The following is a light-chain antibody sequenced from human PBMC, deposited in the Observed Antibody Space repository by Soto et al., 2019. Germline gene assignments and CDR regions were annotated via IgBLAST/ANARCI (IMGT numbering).Light chain of an antibody. J-gene: IGKJ1*01. CDR2: DAS. V-gene: IGKV1-5*01. Sequence: DIQMTQSPPTLSASVGDRATITCRASQTISTWMAWYQQKPGQAPKLLVYDASTLQSGVAARFSGSGSGTEFTLIISGLQPDDSATYYCQQYTNTNNPWMFGQGTKVEI. CDR3: QQYTNTNNPWM. CDR1: QTISTW.